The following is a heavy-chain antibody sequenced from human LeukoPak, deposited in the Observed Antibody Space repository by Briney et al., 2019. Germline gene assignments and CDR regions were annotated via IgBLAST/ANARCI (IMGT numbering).Heavy chain of an antibody. J-gene: IGHJ4*02. V-gene: IGHV3-30*02. CDR3: AKDQELSYAGYYFDY. CDR1: GFTFSSYG. Sequence: PGGSLRLSCAASGFTFSSYGMHWVRQAPGKGLEWVAFIRYDGSNKYYADSVKGRFTISRDNSKNTLYLQMNSLRAEDTAVYYCAKDQELSYAGYYFDYWGQGTLVTVSS. CDR2: IRYDGSNK. D-gene: IGHD3-16*02.